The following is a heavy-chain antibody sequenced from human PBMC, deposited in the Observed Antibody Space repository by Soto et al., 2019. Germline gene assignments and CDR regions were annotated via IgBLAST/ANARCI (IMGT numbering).Heavy chain of an antibody. J-gene: IGHJ6*02. CDR1: GYTFTSYD. CDR3: AYSSTVTTYYYYYGMDV. D-gene: IGHD4-17*01. CDR2: MNPNSGNT. Sequence: ASVKVSCKASGYTFTSYDINWVRQATGQGLEWMGWMNPNSGNTGYAQKFQGRVTMTRNTSISTAYMELSSLRSEDTAVYYCAYSSTVTTYYYYYGMDVWGQGTTVTVPS. V-gene: IGHV1-8*01.